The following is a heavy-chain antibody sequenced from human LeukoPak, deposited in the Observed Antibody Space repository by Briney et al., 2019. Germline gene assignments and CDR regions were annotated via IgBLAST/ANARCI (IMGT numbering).Heavy chain of an antibody. CDR3: ARDLVKTGTTRWGFDP. V-gene: IGHV3-33*01. CDR2: IWYDGSNK. Sequence: GGSLRLSCAASGFTFSSYGMHWVRQAPGKGLEWVAVIWYDGSNKYYADSVKGRFTISRDNSKNTLYLQMNSLRAEDTAVYYCARDLVKTGTTRWGFDPWGQGTLVTVSS. CDR1: GFTFSSYG. D-gene: IGHD1-7*01. J-gene: IGHJ5*02.